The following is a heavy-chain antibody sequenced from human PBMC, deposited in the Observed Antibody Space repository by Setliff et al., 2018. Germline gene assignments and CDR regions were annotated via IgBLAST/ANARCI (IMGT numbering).Heavy chain of an antibody. D-gene: IGHD2-2*03. J-gene: IGHJ3*02. CDR1: GGSISSYY. CDR2: IYTSGST. V-gene: IGHV4-4*08. CDR3: VRVEAGYCSSTSCYVVGAFDI. Sequence: SETLSLTCTVSGGSISSYYWSWIRQPPGKGLEWIGYIYTSGSTNYNPSLKSRGTISVDTSRNQFSLKLSSVTAADTAVYYCVRVEAGYCSSTSCYVVGAFDIWGQGTMVTVSS.